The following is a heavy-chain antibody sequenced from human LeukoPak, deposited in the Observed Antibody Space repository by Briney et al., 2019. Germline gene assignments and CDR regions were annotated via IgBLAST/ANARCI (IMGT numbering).Heavy chain of an antibody. D-gene: IGHD2-8*02. CDR2: IYPGDSDT. J-gene: IGHJ6*02. Sequence: GESLKISWKGSGYSFRTNWIGWVRQMPGKGLEWMGIIYPGDSDTRYSPSFQGQVTISADKSISTAYVQWSSLKASDTAMYYCVRVLWTWALNYYYGMDVWGQGTTVTVSS. CDR3: VRVLWTWALNYYYGMDV. CDR1: GYSFRTNW. V-gene: IGHV5-51*01.